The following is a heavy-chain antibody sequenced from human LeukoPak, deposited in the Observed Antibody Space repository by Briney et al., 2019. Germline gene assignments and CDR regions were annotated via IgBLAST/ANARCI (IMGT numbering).Heavy chain of an antibody. J-gene: IGHJ4*02. CDR2: IYTSGIS. V-gene: IGHV4-4*07. D-gene: IGHD1-26*01. Sequence: PPGTLSLTSTVSGGSFSSYYWSWFRQPAGTELEWIGRIYTSGISNYNPSLKSRVTMSVDTSKNQFSLKLSSVTAADTVVYYCVRVRSGSYFDYWGQGTLVTVSS. CDR1: GGSFSSYY. CDR3: VRVRSGSYFDY.